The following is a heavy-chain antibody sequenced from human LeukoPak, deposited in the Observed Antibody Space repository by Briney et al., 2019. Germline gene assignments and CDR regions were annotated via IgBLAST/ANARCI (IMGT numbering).Heavy chain of an antibody. V-gene: IGHV4-59*01. J-gene: IGHJ4*02. CDR1: GGSISSYY. Sequence: KASETLSLTSTVSGGSISSYYWSWIRQPPGKGLEWIGYIYYSGSTNYNPSLKSRVTISVDTSKNQFSLKLSSVTAADTAVYYCARRDGYNDFDYWGQGTLVTVSS. CDR2: IYYSGST. D-gene: IGHD5-24*01. CDR3: ARRDGYNDFDY.